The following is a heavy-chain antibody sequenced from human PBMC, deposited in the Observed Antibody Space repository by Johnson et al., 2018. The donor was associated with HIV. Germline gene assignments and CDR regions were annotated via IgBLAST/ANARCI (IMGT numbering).Heavy chain of an antibody. Sequence: VQLVESGGGLVQPGGSLRLSCASSGFTFSSYAMSWVRQAPGKGLEWVSTIGTAGDTYYPGSVKGRFTISRDNSKNTVYVQMNSLRAEDTAVYYCAKDAYCSGGRCYGFGAFDIWGQGTKVTVSS. CDR1: GFTFSSYA. CDR3: AKDAYCSGGRCYGFGAFDI. J-gene: IGHJ3*02. V-gene: IGHV3-23*04. CDR2: IGTAGDT. D-gene: IGHD2-15*01.